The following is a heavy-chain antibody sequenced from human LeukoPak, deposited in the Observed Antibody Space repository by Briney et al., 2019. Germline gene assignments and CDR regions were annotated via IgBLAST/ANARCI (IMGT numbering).Heavy chain of an antibody. CDR2: IYTSGST. V-gene: IGHV4-4*07. CDR1: GGSISSYY. D-gene: IGHD1-1*01. J-gene: IGHJ6*02. Sequence: SETLSLTCTVSGGSISSYYWSWIRQPAGKGLEWIGRIYTSGSTNYNPSLKSRVTMSVDTSKNQFSLKLSSVTAADTAVYYFXXXXXXXXXXXXXGVLDGMDVWGQGTTVTVSS. CDR3: XXXXXXXXXXXXXGVLDGMDV.